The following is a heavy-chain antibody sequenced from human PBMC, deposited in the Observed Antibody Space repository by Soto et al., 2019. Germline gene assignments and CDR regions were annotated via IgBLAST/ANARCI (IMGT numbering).Heavy chain of an antibody. V-gene: IGHV1-69*13. CDR3: ARLGVPAANCFYP. CDR1: GGTFSSYA. CDR2: IIPIFGTA. Sequence: GASVKVSCKASGGTFSSYAISWVRQAPGQGLEWMGGIIPIFGTANYAQKFQGRVTITADESTSTAYMELSSLRSEDTAVYYCARLGVPAANCFYPWGQGRLVSVSS. J-gene: IGHJ5*02. D-gene: IGHD2-2*01.